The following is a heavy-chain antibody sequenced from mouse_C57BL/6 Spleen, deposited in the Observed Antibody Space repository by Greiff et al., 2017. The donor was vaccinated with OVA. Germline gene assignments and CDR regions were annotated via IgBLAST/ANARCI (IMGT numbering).Heavy chain of an antibody. CDR1: GFNIKNTY. D-gene: IGHD2-4*01. J-gene: IGHJ2*01. CDR3: AFSYYDYDYFDD. V-gene: IGHV14-3*01. CDR2: IDPANGNT. Sequence: EVQLQQSVAELVRPGASVKLSCTASGFNIKNTYMHWVKQRPEQGLEWIGRIDPANGNTKYAPKFKGQATITADTSSNTAYLQLSSLTSWHHAILYCAFSYYDYDYFDDWGQGTTLTVSS.